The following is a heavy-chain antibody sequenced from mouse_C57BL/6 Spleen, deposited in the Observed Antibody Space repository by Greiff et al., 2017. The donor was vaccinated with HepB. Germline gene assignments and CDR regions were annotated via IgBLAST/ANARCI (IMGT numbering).Heavy chain of an antibody. Sequence: EVQLQQSGPELVKPGASVKIPCKASGYTFTDYNMDWVKQSHGKSLEWIGDINPNNGGTIYNQKFKGKATLTVDKSSSTAYMELRSLTSEDTAVYYCARRYYGSWGWYFDVWGTGTTVTVSS. V-gene: IGHV1-18*01. CDR1: GYTFTDYN. CDR2: INPNNGGT. CDR3: ARRYYGSWGWYFDV. D-gene: IGHD2-1*01. J-gene: IGHJ1*03.